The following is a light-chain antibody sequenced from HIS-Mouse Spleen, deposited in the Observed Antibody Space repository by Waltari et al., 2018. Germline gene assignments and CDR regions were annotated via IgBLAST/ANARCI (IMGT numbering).Light chain of an antibody. CDR2: AAS. CDR1: QGISSY. V-gene: IGKV1-9*01. J-gene: IGKJ3*01. CDR3: QQLNSYPRFT. Sequence: DIQLTQSPSFLSASVGDRVTINCRASQGISSYLAWYQQKPGKAPKLLIYAASTLQSGVPSRFSGSGSGTEFTLTISSLQPEDFATYYCQQLNSYPRFTFGPGTKVDIK.